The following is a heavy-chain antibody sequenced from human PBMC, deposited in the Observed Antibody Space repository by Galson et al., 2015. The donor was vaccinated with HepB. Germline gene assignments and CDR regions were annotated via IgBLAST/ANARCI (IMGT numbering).Heavy chain of an antibody. J-gene: IGHJ4*02. CDR3: ATDSSGYYYFDY. CDR1: GYTFSSYG. D-gene: IGHD3-22*01. CDR2: ISGYSGDT. V-gene: IGHV1-18*01. Sequence: SVKVSCKASGYTFSSYGISWVRQAPGQGPEWMGWISGYSGDTNYAQNFQGRVTMTTDTSTSTAYMELGSLRSDDTAVYYCATDSSGYYYFDYWGQGTLVIVSS.